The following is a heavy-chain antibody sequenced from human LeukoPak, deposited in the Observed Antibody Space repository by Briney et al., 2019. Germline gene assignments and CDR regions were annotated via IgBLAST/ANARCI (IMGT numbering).Heavy chain of an antibody. CDR2: ISSSGSTI. V-gene: IGHV3-48*03. J-gene: IGHJ4*02. Sequence: QAGGSLRLSCAASGFTLSSYEMNWVRQAPGKGLEWVSHISSSGSTIYYADSVKGRFTISRDNAKNSLSLQMTSLRAEDTAVYYCAGGYDSSAYYYSLNYWGQGTLVTVSS. CDR1: GFTLSSYE. CDR3: AGGYDSSAYYYSLNY. D-gene: IGHD3-22*01.